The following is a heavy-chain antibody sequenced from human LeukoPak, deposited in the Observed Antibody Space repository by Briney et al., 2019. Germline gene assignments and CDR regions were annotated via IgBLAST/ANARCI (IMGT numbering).Heavy chain of an antibody. D-gene: IGHD2-21*01. J-gene: IGHJ4*02. Sequence: GGTLRLSCAASGFIFSNYAMIWVRQAQGEGLEWVSSIRGNAVTTYYADSVKGRFNIFRDNSNNMLYLQMNSLRVEDTALYFCANGHIDGDGYYYFDSWGQGTLVTVSS. V-gene: IGHV3-23*01. CDR2: IRGNAVTT. CDR3: ANGHIDGDGYYYFDS. CDR1: GFIFSNYA.